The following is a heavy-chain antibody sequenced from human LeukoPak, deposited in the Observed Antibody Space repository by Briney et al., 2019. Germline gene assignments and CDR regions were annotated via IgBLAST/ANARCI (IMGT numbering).Heavy chain of an antibody. Sequence: GGSLRLSCAASGFTFSSYWMSWVRQAPGEGLEWVANIKQDGSEKYYVDSVKGRFTISRDNAKNSLYLQMNSLRAEDTAVYYCARDSRLSDIDYWGQGTLVTVSS. CDR2: IKQDGSEK. CDR3: ARDSRLSDIDY. D-gene: IGHD2-2*01. V-gene: IGHV3-7*01. CDR1: GFTFSSYW. J-gene: IGHJ4*02.